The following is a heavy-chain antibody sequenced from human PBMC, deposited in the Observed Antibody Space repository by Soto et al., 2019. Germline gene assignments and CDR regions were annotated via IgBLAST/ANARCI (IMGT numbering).Heavy chain of an antibody. CDR3: ARLCIAARPLYTYYYYMDV. Sequence: PSETLSLTCTVSGGSISSYYWSWIRQPPGKGLEWIGYIYYSGSTNYNPSLKSRVTISVDTSKNQFSLKLSSVTAADTAVYYCARLCIAARPLYTYYYYMDVWGKGTTVT. V-gene: IGHV4-59*08. CDR1: GGSISSYY. CDR2: IYYSGST. D-gene: IGHD6-6*01. J-gene: IGHJ6*03.